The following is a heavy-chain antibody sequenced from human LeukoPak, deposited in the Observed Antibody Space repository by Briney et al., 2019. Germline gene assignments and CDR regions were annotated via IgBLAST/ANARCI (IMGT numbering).Heavy chain of an antibody. CDR1: GGSISSGGYY. Sequence: TSETLSLTCTVSGGSISSGGYYWSWIRQPPGKGLEWIGYIYHSGSTYYNPSLKSRVTISVDRSKNQFSLKLSSVTAADTAVYYCARWEDNGDAFDIWGQGTMVTVSS. CDR2: IYHSGST. V-gene: IGHV4-30-2*01. J-gene: IGHJ3*02. D-gene: IGHD1-14*01. CDR3: ARWEDNGDAFDI.